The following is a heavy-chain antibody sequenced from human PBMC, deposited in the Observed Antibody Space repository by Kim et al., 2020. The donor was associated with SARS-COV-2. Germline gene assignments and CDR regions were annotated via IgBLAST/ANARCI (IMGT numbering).Heavy chain of an antibody. J-gene: IGHJ3*02. V-gene: IGHV3-15*05. D-gene: IGHD5-18*01. CDR3: TTEGYSYGHHSLHM. Sequence: YAAPVKGRFSISRDDSGNTLYLQMNSLTTEDTAVYYCTTEGYSYGHHSLHMWGQGTMVTVSS.